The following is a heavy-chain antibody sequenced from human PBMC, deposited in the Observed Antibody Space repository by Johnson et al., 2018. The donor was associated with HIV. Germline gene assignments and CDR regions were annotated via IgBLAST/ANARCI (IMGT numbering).Heavy chain of an antibody. D-gene: IGHD1-26*01. CDR2: IDWTGANA. CDR3: AKDQWEQTLNAFDI. V-gene: IGHV3-20*04. CDR1: GFMFDDYA. J-gene: IGHJ3*02. Sequence: VQLVESGGGVERPGESLRLSCVGSGFMFDDYAMSWVRQVPGKGLEWVSGIDWTGANAEYAASVKGRFTISRDNSKNTLYLQMNSLRAEDTAVYYCAKDQWEQTLNAFDIWGQGTMVTVSS.